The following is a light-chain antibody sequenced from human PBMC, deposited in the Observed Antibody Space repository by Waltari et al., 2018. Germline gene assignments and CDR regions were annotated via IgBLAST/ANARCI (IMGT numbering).Light chain of an antibody. V-gene: IGLV3-21*02. J-gene: IGLJ1*01. CDR3: QVWDGSSDHYV. Sequence: SYVLTQPPSVSVAPGQTARITCGGNNIESKHVPWYQQKPGQAPVLVIYDDSDRPSGIPARFAGSNSGNVATLAIFGLEAGDEADYYCQVWDGSSDHYVFGSGTKVTVL. CDR1: NIESKH. CDR2: DDS.